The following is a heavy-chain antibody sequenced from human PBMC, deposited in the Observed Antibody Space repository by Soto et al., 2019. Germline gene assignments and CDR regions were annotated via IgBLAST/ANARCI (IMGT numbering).Heavy chain of an antibody. D-gene: IGHD2-2*02. CDR3: ARARFSVVVPAAISATATNWFDT. CDR1: GGTFSSYA. V-gene: IGHV1-69*01. CDR2: IIPIFGTA. Sequence: QVQLVQSGAEVKKPGSSVKVSCKASGGTFSSYAISWVRQAPGQGLEWMGGIIPIFGTANYAQKFQGRVTITPDESTRTAYMEMNSMRSDDTAVYYCARARFSVVVPAAISATATNWFDTLVQGTLVSVSS. J-gene: IGHJ5*02.